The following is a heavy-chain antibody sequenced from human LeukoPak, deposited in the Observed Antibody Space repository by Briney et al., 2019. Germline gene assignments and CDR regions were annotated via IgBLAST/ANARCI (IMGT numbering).Heavy chain of an antibody. CDR1: GFTFSRYA. J-gene: IGHJ4*02. V-gene: IGHV3-23*01. D-gene: IGHD1-26*01. Sequence: GGSLRLSCAASGFTFSRYAMSWVRQAPGKGLEWVSISSGSGGSAYYADSVKGRFTISRDNSKNTLYLQVNSLRAEDTAVYYCAKGGKWDVTPFDYWGQGTLVTVSS. CDR2: SSGSGGSA. CDR3: AKGGKWDVTPFDY.